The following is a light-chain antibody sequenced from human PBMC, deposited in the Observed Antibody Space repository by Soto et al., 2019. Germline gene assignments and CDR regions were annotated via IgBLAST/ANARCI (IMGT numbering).Light chain of an antibody. V-gene: IGKV3-11*01. CDR2: DAS. J-gene: IGKJ5*01. CDR1: QSVATY. Sequence: EIVLTQSPATLSLSPGERATLFCRASQSVATYLAWYQQKPGQAPRLLVYDASNRATGIPARFSGSGSGTEFTLTIISLGPEDFAAYYCQQRSKWPPFTFGHGTRLEIK. CDR3: QQRSKWPPFT.